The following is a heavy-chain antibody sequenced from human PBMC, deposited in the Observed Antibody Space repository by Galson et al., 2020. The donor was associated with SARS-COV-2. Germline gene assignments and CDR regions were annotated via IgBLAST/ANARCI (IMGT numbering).Heavy chain of an antibody. CDR2: IDWDDDK. J-gene: IGHJ6*02. CDR1: GFSLSTSGMC. CDR3: ARQNHYDILTGYANYGMDV. D-gene: IGHD3-9*01. Sequence: SGPTLVKPTQTRTLTCTFSGFSLSTSGMCVSWIRQPPGKALEWLALIDWDDDKYYSTSLKTRLTITKDTSKNQVVLTMTNMDPVDTATYYCARQNHYDILTGYANYGMDVWGQGTTVTVTS. V-gene: IGHV2-70*01.